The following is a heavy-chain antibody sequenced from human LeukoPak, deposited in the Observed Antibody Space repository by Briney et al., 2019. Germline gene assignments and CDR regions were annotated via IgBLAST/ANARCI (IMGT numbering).Heavy chain of an antibody. CDR1: GGTFSSYA. CDR2: IIPIFGTA. J-gene: IGHJ4*02. Sequence: ASVKVSCKASGGTFSSYAISWVRQAPGQGGEWMGGIIPIFGTANYAQKFQGRVTITAGESTSTAYMELSSLRSEDTAVYYCARAPHGDFVGYFDYWGQGTLVTVSS. D-gene: IGHD4-17*01. CDR3: ARAPHGDFVGYFDY. V-gene: IGHV1-69*01.